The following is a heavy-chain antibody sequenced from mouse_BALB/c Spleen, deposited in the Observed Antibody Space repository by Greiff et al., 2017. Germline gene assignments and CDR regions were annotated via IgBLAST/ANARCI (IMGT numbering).Heavy chain of an antibody. D-gene: IGHD2-4*01. CDR2: IDPANGNT. V-gene: IGHV14-3*02. J-gene: IGHJ3*01. CDR3: ALYDYYAY. Sequence: EVQLVESGAELVKPGASVKLSCTASGFNIKDTYMHWVKQRPEQGLEWIGRIDPANGNTKYDPKFQGKATITADTSSNTAYLQLSSLTSEDTAVYYCALYDYYAYWGQGTLVTVSA. CDR1: GFNIKDTY.